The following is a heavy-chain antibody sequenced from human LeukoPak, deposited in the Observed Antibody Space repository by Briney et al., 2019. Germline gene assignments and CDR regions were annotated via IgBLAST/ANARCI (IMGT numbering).Heavy chain of an antibody. CDR1: GGSFSGYY. V-gene: IGHV3-23*01. Sequence: ETLSLTCAFHGGSFSGYYWSWVRQAPGKGLEWVSAISGSGGSTYYADSVKGRFTISRDNSKNTLYLQMNSLRAEDTAVYHCAREGASSSFDYWGQGTLVTVSS. CDR2: ISGSGGST. J-gene: IGHJ4*02. CDR3: AREGASSSFDY.